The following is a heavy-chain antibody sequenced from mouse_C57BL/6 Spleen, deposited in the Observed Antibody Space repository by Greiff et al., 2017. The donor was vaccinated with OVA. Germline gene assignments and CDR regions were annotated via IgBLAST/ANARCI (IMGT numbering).Heavy chain of an antibody. D-gene: IGHD1-1*01. Sequence: VQLQQPGAELVKPGASVKMSCKASGYTFTSYWLTWVKQRPGQGLEWIGDIYPGSGSTNYNEKLKSKATLTVDTSSSTAYMQLSSLTSEDSAVYYCARGGYYGSGYAMDYWGQGTSVTVSS. CDR3: ARGGYYGSGYAMDY. J-gene: IGHJ4*01. CDR2: IYPGSGST. CDR1: GYTFTSYW. V-gene: IGHV1-55*01.